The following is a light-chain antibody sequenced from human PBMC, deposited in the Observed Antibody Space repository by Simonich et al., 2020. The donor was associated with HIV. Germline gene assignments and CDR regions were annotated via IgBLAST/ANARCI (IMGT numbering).Light chain of an antibody. CDR2: KAS. Sequence: DIQMTQSPSTLSASVGDRVNITCRASQSISSWLAWYQQNPGKAPKLLIYKASSLESGVPSRFSGSGSGTEFTLTISSLQPDDFATYYCQQYNSYSMLTFGGGTKVEIK. CDR3: QQYNSYSMLT. V-gene: IGKV1-5*03. CDR1: QSISSW. J-gene: IGKJ4*01.